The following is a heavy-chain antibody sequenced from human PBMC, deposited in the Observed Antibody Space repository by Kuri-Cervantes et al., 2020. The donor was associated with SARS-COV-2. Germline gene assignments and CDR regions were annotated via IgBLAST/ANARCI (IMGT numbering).Heavy chain of an antibody. Sequence: ASVKVSCKASGYTFTTYYMHWVRQAAGQGLEWMGIINTSGGSTSYAQKFQGRVTMTRATTTSTVYMQLSSLRSEDTAVYYCASGGLVSAASDAFDIWGQGTMVTVSS. V-gene: IGHV1-46*03. CDR1: GYTFTTYY. J-gene: IGHJ3*02. CDR3: ASGGLVSAASDAFDI. CDR2: INTSGGST. D-gene: IGHD2-2*01.